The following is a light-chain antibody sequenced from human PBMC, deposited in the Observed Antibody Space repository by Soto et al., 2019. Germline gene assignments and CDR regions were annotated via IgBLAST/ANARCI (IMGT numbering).Light chain of an antibody. V-gene: IGKV1-39*01. J-gene: IGKJ1*01. CDR2: AVS. CDR3: QQSPSART. CDR1: QSVTTY. Sequence: DIQMTQSPSSLSASVGDRVTILCRASQSVTTYLNWYQQKPGKAPKLLIYAVSNLQPEVPSRFSGSGSGTDFSLTISSLQPEDFATYYCQQSPSARTFGQGTKVDVK.